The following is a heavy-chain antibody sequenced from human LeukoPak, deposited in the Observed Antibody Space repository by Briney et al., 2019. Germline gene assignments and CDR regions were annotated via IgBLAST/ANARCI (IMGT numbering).Heavy chain of an antibody. CDR3: ARGRYYYDSSGYYLGAYYFNY. V-gene: IGHV4-34*01. Sequence: NPSETLSLTCAVYGGSFSGYYWSWIRQPPGKGLEWIGEINHSGSTNYNPSLKSRVTISVDTSKNQFSLKLSSVTAADTAVYYCARGRYYYDSSGYYLGAYYFNYWGQGTLVTVSS. CDR2: INHSGST. D-gene: IGHD3-22*01. CDR1: GGSFSGYY. J-gene: IGHJ4*02.